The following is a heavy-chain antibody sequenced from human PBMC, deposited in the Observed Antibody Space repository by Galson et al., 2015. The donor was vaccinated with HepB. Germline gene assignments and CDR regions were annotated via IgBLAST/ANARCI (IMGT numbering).Heavy chain of an antibody. Sequence: LRLSCAASGFTFSSYAMHWVRQAPGKGLEWVAVISYDGSNKYYADSVKGRFTISRDNSKNTLYLQMNSLRAEDTAVYYCARDHFGGGLIILELGYFDYWGQGTLVTVSS. CDR2: ISYDGSNK. J-gene: IGHJ4*02. CDR1: GFTFSSYA. CDR3: ARDHFGGGLIILELGYFDY. D-gene: IGHD3-16*01. V-gene: IGHV3-30-3*01.